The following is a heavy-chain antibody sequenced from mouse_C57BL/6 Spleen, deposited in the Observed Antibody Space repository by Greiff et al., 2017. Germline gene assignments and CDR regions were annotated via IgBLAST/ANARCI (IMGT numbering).Heavy chain of an antibody. CDR2: IYPGSGST. V-gene: IGHV1-55*01. Sequence: VQLQQPGAELVKPGASVKMSCKASGYTFTSYWITWVKQRPGQGLEWIGDIYPGSGSTNYNEKFKSKATLTVDTSSSTAYMQLSSLTSEDSAVYYCARWITTVVEYYFDYWGQGTTLTVSS. J-gene: IGHJ2*01. CDR1: GYTFTSYW. D-gene: IGHD1-1*01. CDR3: ARWITTVVEYYFDY.